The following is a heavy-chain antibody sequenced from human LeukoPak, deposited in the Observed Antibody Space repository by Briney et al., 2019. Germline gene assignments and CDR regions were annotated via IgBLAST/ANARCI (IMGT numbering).Heavy chain of an antibody. J-gene: IGHJ3*02. CDR3: ARVKRGLGTAFDI. V-gene: IGHV3-13*01. D-gene: IGHD7-27*01. CDR2: IGTAGDT. CDR1: GFTFSNYD. Sequence: GGXLRLSCXASGFTFSNYDMHWVRHATGKGLEWVSGIGTAGDTYYSGSVKGRFTISRENAKSTLYLQVNSLRAGDTAVYYCARVKRGLGTAFDIWGQGTMXTVSS.